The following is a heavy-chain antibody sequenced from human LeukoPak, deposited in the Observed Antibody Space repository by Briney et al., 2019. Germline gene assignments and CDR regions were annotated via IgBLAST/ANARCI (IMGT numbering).Heavy chain of an antibody. D-gene: IGHD3-16*01. CDR2: IDSDGTNT. CDR3: ASSWGSAIDF. Sequence: GGSLRLSCAASGFTFSSYWIHWVRQAPGMGLVWVSDIDSDGTNTNYADSVKGRFTVSTDNAKNSLYLQMTSLRAEDTAVYYCASSWGSAIDFWGQGTLVTVSS. J-gene: IGHJ4*02. CDR1: GFTFSSYW. V-gene: IGHV3-74*01.